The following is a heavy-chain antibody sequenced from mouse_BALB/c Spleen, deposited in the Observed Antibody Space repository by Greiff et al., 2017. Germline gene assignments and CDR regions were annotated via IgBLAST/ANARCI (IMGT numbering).Heavy chain of an antibody. V-gene: IGHV2-6-7*01. CDR3: ARREGRGYSFDY. CDR2: IWGDGST. Sequence: VQLQQSGPGLVAPSQSLSITCTVSGFSLTGYGVNWVRQPPGKGLEWLGMIWGDGSTDYNSALKSRLSISKDNSKSQVFLKMNSLQTDDTARYYCARREGRGYSFDYWGQGTTLTVSS. CDR1: GFSLTGYG. J-gene: IGHJ2*01.